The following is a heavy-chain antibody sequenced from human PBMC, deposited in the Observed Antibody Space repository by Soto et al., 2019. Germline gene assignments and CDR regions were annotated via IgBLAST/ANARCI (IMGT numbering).Heavy chain of an antibody. V-gene: IGHV4-61*01. CDR1: GGAVSIGTYY. Sequence: SETLSLTCTVSGGAVSIGTYYWSCIRQPPGKGLEWIGHIYFTGSTNYNPSLKSRVTMSLDTSRNQFSLKLSSVTAADTAVYYCTRGPPRVQWFDPWGLGTLVTVSS. CDR2: IYFTGST. J-gene: IGHJ5*02. CDR3: TRGPPRVQWFDP.